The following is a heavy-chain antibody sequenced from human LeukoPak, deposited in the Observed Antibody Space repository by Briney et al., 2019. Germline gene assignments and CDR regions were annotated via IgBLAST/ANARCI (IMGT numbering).Heavy chain of an antibody. D-gene: IGHD3-10*02. Sequence: GGSLRLSCAASGFTFSSYEMNWVRQAPGKGLEWVSYISSSGSTIYYADSVKGRFTISRDNAKNSLYLQMNSLRAEDTAVYYCAELGITMIGGVWGKGTTITTSS. J-gene: IGHJ6*04. CDR3: AELGITMIGGV. CDR2: ISSSGSTI. CDR1: GFTFSSYE. V-gene: IGHV3-48*03.